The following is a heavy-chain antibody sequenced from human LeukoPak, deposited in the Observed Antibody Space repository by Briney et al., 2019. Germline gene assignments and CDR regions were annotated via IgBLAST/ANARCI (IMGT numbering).Heavy chain of an antibody. CDR2: INPNSGGT. V-gene: IGHV1-2*02. D-gene: IGHD2-15*01. CDR1: GYTFTGYY. Sequence: ASVKVSCKASGYTFTGYYMHWVRQAPGQGPEWMGWINPNSGGTNYAQKFQGRVTMTRDTSISTAYMELSRLRSDDTAVYYCATGASNRYCSGGSCSHSDYWGQGTLVTVSS. J-gene: IGHJ4*02. CDR3: ATGASNRYCSGGSCSHSDY.